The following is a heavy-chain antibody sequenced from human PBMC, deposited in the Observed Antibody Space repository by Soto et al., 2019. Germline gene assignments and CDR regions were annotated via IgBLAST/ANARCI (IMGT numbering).Heavy chain of an antibody. CDR2: INAGNGNT. J-gene: IGHJ4*02. CDR1: GYTFTSYA. D-gene: IGHD6-19*01. V-gene: IGHV1-3*05. CDR3: ARAQTRYSSGWPYGY. Sequence: QVQLVQSGAEEKKPGASVKVSCKASGYTFTSYAMHWVRQAPGQRLEWMGWINAGNGNTKYSQKFQGRVTITRDTSASTAYMELRSLRSEDTAVYYCARAQTRYSSGWPYGYWGQGTLVTVSS.